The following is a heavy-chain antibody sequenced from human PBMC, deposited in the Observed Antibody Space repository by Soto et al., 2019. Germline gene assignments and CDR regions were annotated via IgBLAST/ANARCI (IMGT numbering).Heavy chain of an antibody. V-gene: IGHV4-61*08. Sequence: PSETLSLTCAVSGGSISSGGYSWSWIRQPPGKGLEWIGYIYYSGSTNYNPSLKSRVTISVDTSKNQFSLKLSSVTAADTAVYYCARGDSSSFDYWGQGTLVTVSS. D-gene: IGHD6-13*01. CDR1: GGSISSGGYS. J-gene: IGHJ4*02. CDR3: ARGDSSSFDY. CDR2: IYYSGST.